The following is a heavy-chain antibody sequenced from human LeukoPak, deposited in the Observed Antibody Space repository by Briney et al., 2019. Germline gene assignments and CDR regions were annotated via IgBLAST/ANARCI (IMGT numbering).Heavy chain of an antibody. CDR1: GFTFSSHW. CDR2: IKKDVGEK. Sequence: GGSLRLSCAASGFTFSSHWMTWIRQAPGKGLEWVASIKKDVGEKFYVDSVKGRFTISRDNSKNSLSLQMNSLRSEDTALYYCATERQKYFDYWGQGTLVTVSS. J-gene: IGHJ4*02. V-gene: IGHV3-7*03. CDR3: ATERQKYFDY.